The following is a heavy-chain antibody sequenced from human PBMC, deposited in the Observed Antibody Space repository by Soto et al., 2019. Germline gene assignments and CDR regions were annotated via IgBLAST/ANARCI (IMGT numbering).Heavy chain of an antibody. CDR2: INAAVGTT. CDR1: GYTFTRSA. CDR3: ACDAGGSFSCDYYGMDV. V-gene: IGHV1-3*01. Sequence: GASVKVSCKASGYTFTRSAIHWVRQAPGQRLEWMGWINAAVGTTKYSQRFQGRVTISRDTSASSAYMDLTTRTSEDTPVYYCACDAGGSFSCDYYGMDVWGQGTMVTVSS. D-gene: IGHD1-26*01. J-gene: IGHJ6*02.